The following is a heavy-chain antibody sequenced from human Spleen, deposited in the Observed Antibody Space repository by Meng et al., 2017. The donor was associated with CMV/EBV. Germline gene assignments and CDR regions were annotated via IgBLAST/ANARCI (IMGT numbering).Heavy chain of an antibody. V-gene: IGHV3-20*03. CDR2: INWNGGST. D-gene: IGHD3-3*01. J-gene: IGHJ4*02. Sequence: FTFDDYGMSWVRQAPGKGLEWVSGINWNGGSTGYADSVKGRFTISRDNAKNSLYLQMNSLRAEDTAVYYCARGRRITIFGVVILDYWGQGTLVTVSS. CDR3: ARGRRITIFGVVILDY. CDR1: FTFDDYG.